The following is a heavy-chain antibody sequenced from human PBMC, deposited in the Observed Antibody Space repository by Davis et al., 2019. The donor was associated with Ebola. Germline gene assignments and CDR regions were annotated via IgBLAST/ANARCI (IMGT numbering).Heavy chain of an antibody. Sequence: PGGSLRLSCAASGFTFSSYAMSWVRQAPGKGLEWVSAISGSGGSTYYADSVKGRFTISRDNSKNTLYLQMNSLRAEDTAVYYCARSRGYGYYMDVWGKGTTVTVSS. J-gene: IGHJ6*03. CDR1: GFTFSSYA. CDR3: ARSRGYGYYMDV. D-gene: IGHD3-16*01. V-gene: IGHV3-23*01. CDR2: ISGSGGST.